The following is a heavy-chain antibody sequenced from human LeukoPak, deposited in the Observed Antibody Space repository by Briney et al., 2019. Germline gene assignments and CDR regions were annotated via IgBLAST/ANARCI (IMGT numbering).Heavy chain of an antibody. D-gene: IGHD6-19*01. CDR1: GFTFSNYG. CDR3: AKRGSGWYLDC. CDR2: VSGGGSST. J-gene: IGHJ4*02. V-gene: IGHV3-23*01. Sequence: GGSLRLSCAASGFTFSNYGMTWVRQAPGKGLEWVSVVSGGGSSTYYADSVKGRFIISRDNSENTLYLQMNSLRAEDTAIYYCAKRGSGWYLDCWGQGTLVTVSS.